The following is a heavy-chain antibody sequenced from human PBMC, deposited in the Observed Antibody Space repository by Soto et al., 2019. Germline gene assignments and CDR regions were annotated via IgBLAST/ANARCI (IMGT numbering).Heavy chain of an antibody. CDR3: ARGRYSSGLYGMDV. J-gene: IGHJ6*02. Sequence: PSETLSLTCTVSGGSISSYYWSWIRQPAGKGLEWIGRIYTSGSTNYNPSLKSRVTMSVDTSKNQFSLKLSSVTAADTAVYYCARGRYSSGLYGMDVWGQGTTVTVSS. CDR1: GGSISSYY. V-gene: IGHV4-4*07. D-gene: IGHD6-19*01. CDR2: IYTSGST.